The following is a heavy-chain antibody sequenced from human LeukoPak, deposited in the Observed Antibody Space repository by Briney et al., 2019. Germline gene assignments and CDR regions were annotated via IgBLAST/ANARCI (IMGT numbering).Heavy chain of an antibody. V-gene: IGHV3-23*01. Sequence: GGSLGLSCAASGFTFSSYAMSWVRQAPGKGLEWVSAISGSGGSTYYADSVTGRFTISRATSKNTLYLQMNSLRTEDTGVYYCAKGRYSSRWYLGQYYFDYWGQGTLVTVSS. D-gene: IGHD6-13*01. CDR1: GFTFSSYA. CDR3: AKGRYSSRWYLGQYYFDY. J-gene: IGHJ4*02. CDR2: ISGSGGST.